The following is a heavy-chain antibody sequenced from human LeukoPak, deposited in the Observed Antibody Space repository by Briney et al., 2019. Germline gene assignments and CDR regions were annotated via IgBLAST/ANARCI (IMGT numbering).Heavy chain of an antibody. Sequence: PGGSLRLSCAASGFTFSSYGMHWVRQAPGKGLEWVAVIWYDGSNKYYADSVKGRFTISRDNSKNTLYLQMNSLRAEDTAVYYCARDGSSGYYYGTFDYWGQGTLVTVSS. J-gene: IGHJ4*02. CDR2: IWYDGSNK. D-gene: IGHD3-22*01. V-gene: IGHV3-33*01. CDR3: ARDGSSGYYYGTFDY. CDR1: GFTFSSYG.